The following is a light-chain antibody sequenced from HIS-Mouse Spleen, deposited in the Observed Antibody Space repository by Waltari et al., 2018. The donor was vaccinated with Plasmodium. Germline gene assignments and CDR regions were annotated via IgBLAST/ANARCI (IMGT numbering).Light chain of an antibody. J-gene: IGLJ3*02. CDR1: ALPNKY. CDR3: YSTDSSGNHRV. V-gene: IGLV3-10*01. CDR2: EDS. Sequence: SYELTQPPSVSVSPGQTARITCSGDALPNKYAYWYQQKSGQAPVLVIYEDSKRPPGIHGRLSGSSSGTMGTLTISGAQVEDEADYYCYSTDSSGNHRVFGGGTKLTVL.